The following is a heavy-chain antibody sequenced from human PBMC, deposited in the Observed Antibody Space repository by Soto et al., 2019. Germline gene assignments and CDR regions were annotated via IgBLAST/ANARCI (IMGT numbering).Heavy chain of an antibody. CDR3: AREVLSCSGGSCYRRFDP. CDR1: GYTFTSYG. CDR2: ISAYNGNT. J-gene: IGHJ5*02. V-gene: IGHV1-18*01. Sequence: ASVKVSCKASGYTFTSYGISWVRQAPGQGLEWMGWISAYNGNTNYAQKLQGRVTMTTDTSTSTAYMELRSLRSDDTAVYYCAREVLSCSGGSCYRRFDPWGQGTLVTVSS. D-gene: IGHD2-15*01.